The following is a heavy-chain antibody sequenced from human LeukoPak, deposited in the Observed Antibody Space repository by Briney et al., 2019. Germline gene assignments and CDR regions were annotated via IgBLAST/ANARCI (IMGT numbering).Heavy chain of an antibody. D-gene: IGHD3-10*01. Sequence: PGGSLRLSCAASGFSLSSYAMSWVRQAPGKGLEWVSAISSSDDGTYHAGSVRGRFTISRDNAKNMVYLQMNSLRADDTAIYYCTRAITYFYGSVTYDWFDSWSQGTRVTVSS. V-gene: IGHV3-23*01. CDR3: TRAITYFYGSVTYDWFDS. CDR1: GFSLSSYA. CDR2: ISSSDDGT. J-gene: IGHJ5*01.